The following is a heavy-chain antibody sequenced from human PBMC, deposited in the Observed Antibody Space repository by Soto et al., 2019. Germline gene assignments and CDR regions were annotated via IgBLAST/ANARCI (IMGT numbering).Heavy chain of an antibody. CDR3: ARDRYSGSYYDTVLLDY. Sequence: QVQLVESGGGVVQPGRSLRLSCAASGFTFSSYAMHWVRQAPGKGLEWVAVISYDGSNKYYADSVKGRFTISRDDSKNTLYLQMNSPRAEDTAVYYGARDRYSGSYYDTVLLDYWGQGTLVTVSS. CDR2: ISYDGSNK. J-gene: IGHJ4*02. D-gene: IGHD1-26*01. V-gene: IGHV3-30-3*01. CDR1: GFTFSSYA.